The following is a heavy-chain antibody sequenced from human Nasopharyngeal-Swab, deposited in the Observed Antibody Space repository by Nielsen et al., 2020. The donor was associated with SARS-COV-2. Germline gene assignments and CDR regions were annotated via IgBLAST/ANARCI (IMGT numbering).Heavy chain of an antibody. Sequence: SETLSLTCTASGGSISSGSIRSYYWSWIRQSPGKGLEWIGYFSYTGITNYNPSLKSRVTISVDMSKNQFSLKLSSVAAADTAVYYCAREVVGGLVDSWGQGTLVTVSS. CDR2: FSYTGIT. J-gene: IGHJ4*02. CDR3: AREVVGGLVDS. D-gene: IGHD1-26*01. CDR1: GGSISSGSIRSYY. V-gene: IGHV4-61*01.